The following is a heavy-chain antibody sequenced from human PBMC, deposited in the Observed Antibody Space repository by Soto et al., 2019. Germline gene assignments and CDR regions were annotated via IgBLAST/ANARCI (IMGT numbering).Heavy chain of an antibody. D-gene: IGHD3-10*01. V-gene: IGHV3-30-3*01. CDR2: ISYDGSNK. Sequence: GGSLRLSCAASGFTFSSYAMHWVRQAPGKGLEWVAVISYDGSNKYYADSVKGRFTISRDNSKNTLYLQMNSLRAEDTAVYYCARPDYGSGSYYNEYYFDYWGQGTLVTVSS. CDR1: GFTFSSYA. J-gene: IGHJ4*02. CDR3: ARPDYGSGSYYNEYYFDY.